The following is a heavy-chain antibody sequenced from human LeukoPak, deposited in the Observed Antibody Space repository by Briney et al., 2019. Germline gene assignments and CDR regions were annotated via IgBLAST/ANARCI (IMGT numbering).Heavy chain of an antibody. CDR3: ARDWGVSARPGYMDV. D-gene: IGHD6-6*01. CDR2: INHSGST. Sequence: SETLSLTCAVYGGSFSGYYWSWIRQPPGKGLEWIGEINHSGSTNYNPSLKSRVTISVDTSKNQFSLKLSSVTAADTAVYYCARDWGVSARPGYMDVWGKGTTVTVSS. CDR1: GGSFSGYY. V-gene: IGHV4-34*01. J-gene: IGHJ6*03.